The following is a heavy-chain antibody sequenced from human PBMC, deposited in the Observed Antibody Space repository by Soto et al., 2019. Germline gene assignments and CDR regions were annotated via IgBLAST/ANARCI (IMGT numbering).Heavy chain of an antibody. CDR1: GDSVSSTSDA. J-gene: IGHJ2*01. CDR2: TYYRSKWNT. CDR3: ARASSGWTYWYFDL. D-gene: IGHD6-19*01. V-gene: IGHV6-1*01. Sequence: QVQLQQSGPRLVKPSQTLSLTCAISGDSVSSTSDAWNWLRQSPSRGLEWLGRTYYRSKWNTEYALSVRSRITINSDTSKNQVSLHLTSVIPEDTAVYYCARASSGWTYWYFDLWGRGTLVTVYS.